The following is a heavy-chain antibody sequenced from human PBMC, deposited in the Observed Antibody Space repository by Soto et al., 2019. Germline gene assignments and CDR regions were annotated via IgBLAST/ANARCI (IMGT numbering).Heavy chain of an antibody. D-gene: IGHD6-19*01. CDR2: IYNGEST. CDR1: GASISNYY. Sequence: QLQLQESGPGLVKPSETMSLTCTASGASISNYYWNWIRQPPGKGLEWIGHIYNGESTNYNPSLKGRVTISVDTSKNQFSRRLGSVTAADTAVYNGAQTTGWPGFDYWGQGILVTVSS. CDR3: AQTTGWPGFDY. V-gene: IGHV4-59*01. J-gene: IGHJ4*02.